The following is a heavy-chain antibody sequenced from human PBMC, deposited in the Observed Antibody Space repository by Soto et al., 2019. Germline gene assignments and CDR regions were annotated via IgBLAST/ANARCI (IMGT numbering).Heavy chain of an antibody. V-gene: IGHV1-69*01. Sequence: QVQLVQSGAEVKKPGSSVKVSCKASGGTFSSYAISWVRQAPGQGLEWMGGIIPVFGTANYAQKFQGRVTTTADESTSTAYMELSSLRSEYTAVYYCARQGRDPYYYYYYGMDVWGPGTTVTVSS. CDR3: ARQGRDPYYYYYYGMDV. CDR1: GGTFSSYA. J-gene: IGHJ6*02. CDR2: IIPVFGTA.